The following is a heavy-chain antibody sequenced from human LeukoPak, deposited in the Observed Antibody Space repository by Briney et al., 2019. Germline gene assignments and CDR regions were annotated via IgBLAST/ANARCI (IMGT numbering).Heavy chain of an antibody. CDR3: ARSLSSRDLYYYYGMDV. CDR2: IYHSGST. Sequence: SETLSLTCAVSGGSISSSNWWSWVRQPPGKGLEWIGEIYHSGSTNYNPSLKSRVTISVDKSKNQFSLKLSSVTAADTAVYYCARSLSSRDLYYYYGMDVWGQGTTVTVSS. J-gene: IGHJ6*02. V-gene: IGHV4-4*02. D-gene: IGHD6-13*01. CDR1: GGSISSSNW.